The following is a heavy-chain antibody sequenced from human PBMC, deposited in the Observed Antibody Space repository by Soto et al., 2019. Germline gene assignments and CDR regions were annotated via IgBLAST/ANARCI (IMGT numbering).Heavy chain of an antibody. CDR2: MNPNSGNT. D-gene: IGHD3-3*01. V-gene: IGHV1-8*01. J-gene: IGHJ6*02. CDR3: ARVLSWASYYDFWSGYYNYYYYGMDV. CDR1: GYTFTSSD. Sequence: ASVKVSCKTSGYTFTSSDINGVRQATGQGLEWMGWMNPNSGNTGYAQKFQGRVTMTRNTSISTAYMELSSPRSEDTAVYYCARVLSWASYYDFWSGYYNYYYYGMDVWGQGTTVTVSS.